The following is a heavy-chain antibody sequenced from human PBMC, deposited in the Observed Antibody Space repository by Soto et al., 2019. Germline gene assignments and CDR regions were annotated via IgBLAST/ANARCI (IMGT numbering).Heavy chain of an antibody. V-gene: IGHV3-15*07. CDR2: IKSKTDGGTT. J-gene: IGHJ4*02. CDR3: TTPLERFYYYDSSGPHYY. CDR1: GFTFSNAW. Sequence: PGGSMRLSCAASGFTFSNAWMNWVRQAPGKGLERVSRIKSKTDGGTTDYAAPVKGRFTISRDDSKNTLYLQMNSLKTEDTAVYYCTTPLERFYYYDSSGPHYYWGQGTLVTVSS. D-gene: IGHD3-22*01.